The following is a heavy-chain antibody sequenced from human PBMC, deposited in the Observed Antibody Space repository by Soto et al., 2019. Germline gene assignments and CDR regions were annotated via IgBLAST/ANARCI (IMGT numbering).Heavy chain of an antibody. V-gene: IGHV4-34*01. D-gene: IGHD2-2*02. J-gene: IGHJ6*02. CDR2: INHSGST. Sequence: ASETLSLTCAVYGGSFRGYYCSWIRQPPGKGLEWIGEINHSGSTNYNPSLKSRVTISVDTSKNQFSLKLSSVTAADTAVYYCARGRYISKVVPAAIGRYYGMDVWGQGTTVTVSS. CDR1: GGSFRGYY. CDR3: ARGRYISKVVPAAIGRYYGMDV.